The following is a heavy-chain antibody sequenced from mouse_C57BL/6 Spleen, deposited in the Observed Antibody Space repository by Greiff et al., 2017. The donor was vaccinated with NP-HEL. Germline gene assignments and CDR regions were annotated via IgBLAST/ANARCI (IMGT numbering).Heavy chain of an antibody. D-gene: IGHD1-1*01. V-gene: IGHV1-81*01. CDR3: ARDGHYYGSSYWYFDV. CDR2: IYPRSGNT. CDR1: GYTFTSYG. Sequence: QVQLQQSGAELARPGASVKLSCKASGYTFTSYGISWVKQRTGQGLEWIGEIYPRSGNTYYNEKFKGKATLTADKSSSTAYMGLRSLTSEDSAVYFCARDGHYYGSSYWYFDVWGTGATVTVSS. J-gene: IGHJ1*03.